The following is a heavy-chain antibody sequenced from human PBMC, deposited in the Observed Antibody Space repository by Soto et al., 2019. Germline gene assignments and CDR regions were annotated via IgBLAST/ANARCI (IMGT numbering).Heavy chain of an antibody. CDR1: GGSFSGYY. J-gene: IGHJ4*02. CDR3: ARVGKPLRTLNY. V-gene: IGHV4-34*01. D-gene: IGHD7-27*01. CDR2: INHSGST. Sequence: PSETLSLTCAVYGGSFSGYYWSWIRQPPGKGLEWIGEINHSGSTNYNPSLKSRVTISVDTSKNQFSLKLSSVTAADTAVYYCARVGKPLRTLNYWGQGTLVTVSS.